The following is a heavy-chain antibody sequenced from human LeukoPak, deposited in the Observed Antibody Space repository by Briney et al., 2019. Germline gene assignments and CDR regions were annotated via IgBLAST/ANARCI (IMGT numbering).Heavy chain of an antibody. CDR1: GFTFSSYG. D-gene: IGHD3-10*01. V-gene: IGHV3-33*01. CDR3: ARDPTAYGKTYYYYGMDV. Sequence: GRSLRLSRAASGFTFSSYGMHWVRQAPGKGLEWVAVIWYDGSNKYYADSVKGRFTISRDNSKNTLYLQMNSLRAEDTAVYYCARDPTAYGKTYYYYGMDVWGKGTTVTVSS. J-gene: IGHJ6*04. CDR2: IWYDGSNK.